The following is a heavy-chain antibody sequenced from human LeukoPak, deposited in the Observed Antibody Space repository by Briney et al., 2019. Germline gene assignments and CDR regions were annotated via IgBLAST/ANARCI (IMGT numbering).Heavy chain of an antibody. J-gene: IGHJ4*02. Sequence: PSETLSLTCAVYGGSFSGYYWSWIRQPPGKGLEWIGEINHSGSTDYNPSLKSRVTISVDTSKNQFSLKLSSVTAADTAVYYCARHLQGDCSGGSCYSGFDYWGQGTLVTVSS. V-gene: IGHV4-34*01. CDR2: INHSGST. CDR1: GGSFSGYY. D-gene: IGHD2-15*01. CDR3: ARHLQGDCSGGSCYSGFDY.